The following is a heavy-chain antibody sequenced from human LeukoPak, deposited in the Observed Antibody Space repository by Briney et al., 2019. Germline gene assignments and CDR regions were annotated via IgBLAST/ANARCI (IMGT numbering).Heavy chain of an antibody. CDR3: AKDGEFWSGYLDY. Sequence: GGSLRLSCAASGFTFDDYAMHWVRQAPGKGLEWVSGISWNSGSIGYADSVKGRFTISRDNAKNSLYLQMNSLRAEDTALYYCAKDGEFWSGYLDYWGQGTLVTVSS. D-gene: IGHD3-3*01. V-gene: IGHV3-9*01. CDR1: GFTFDDYA. CDR2: ISWNSGSI. J-gene: IGHJ4*02.